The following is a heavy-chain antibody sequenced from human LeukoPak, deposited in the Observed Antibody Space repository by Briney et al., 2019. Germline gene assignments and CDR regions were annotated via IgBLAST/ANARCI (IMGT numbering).Heavy chain of an antibody. CDR3: ARDLYYDFWSAASSGYFDY. CDR2: INPNSGGT. D-gene: IGHD3-3*01. CDR1: GYTFTGYY. J-gene: IGHJ4*02. V-gene: IGHV1-2*02. Sequence: SSVKGSCKASGYTFTGYYMHWVLQAPGQGLDWMGWINPNSGGTNYAQKFQGRVTMTRDTSISTAYMELSRLRSDDTAVYYCARDLYYDFWSAASSGYFDYWGQGTLVTVSS.